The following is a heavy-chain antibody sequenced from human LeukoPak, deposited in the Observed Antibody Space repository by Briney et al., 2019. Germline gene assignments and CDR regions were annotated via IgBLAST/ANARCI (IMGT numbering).Heavy chain of an antibody. CDR1: GFTFSSYA. V-gene: IGHV3-64*01. CDR2: ISSNGGST. J-gene: IGHJ4*02. D-gene: IGHD2-2*02. CDR3: ARGEGDCSSTSCYTVY. Sequence: PGGSLRLSCAASGFTFSSYAMHWVRQAPGKGLEYVSAISSNGGSTYYANSVKGRFTISRDNSKNILYLQMGSLRAEDMAVYYCARGEGDCSSTSCYTVYWGQGTLVTVSS.